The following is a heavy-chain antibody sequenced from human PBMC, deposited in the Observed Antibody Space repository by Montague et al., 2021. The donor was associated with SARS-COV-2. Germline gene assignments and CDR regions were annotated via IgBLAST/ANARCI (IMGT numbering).Heavy chain of an antibody. J-gene: IGHJ4*02. V-gene: IGHV4-59*01. Sequence: SETLSLTCTVSGGSISSYYWSWIRRPPGKGLEWIGCIYYSGSTNYNPSLKSRVTISVDTSKNQFSLKLSSVTAADTAVYYCARVFPRWLQFDPYFDYWGQGTLVTVSS. CDR1: GGSISSYY. CDR2: IYYSGST. D-gene: IGHD5-24*01. CDR3: ARVFPRWLQFDPYFDY.